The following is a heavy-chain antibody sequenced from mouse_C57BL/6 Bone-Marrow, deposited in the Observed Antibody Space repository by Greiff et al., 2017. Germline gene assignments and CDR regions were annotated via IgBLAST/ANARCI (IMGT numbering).Heavy chain of an antibody. D-gene: IGHD2-3*01. CDR3: SSFDGNYFDF. CDR1: GFNIQDDY. V-gene: IGHV14-4*01. Sequence: LQQSGAELVRLGASVKLSCTASGFNIQDDYIHWVKQRPEQGLEWIGWFDPEIGDTEYASKFQGKATITSDTASNTAYLHLSSLTSEDTAVYYCSSFDGNYFDFWGQGTPLTVAS. J-gene: IGHJ2*01. CDR2: FDPEIGDT.